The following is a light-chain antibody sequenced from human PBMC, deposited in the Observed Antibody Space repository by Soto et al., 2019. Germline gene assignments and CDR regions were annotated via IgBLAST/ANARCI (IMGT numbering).Light chain of an antibody. V-gene: IGLV2-14*02. Sequence: QSALTQPASVSGSPGQSITISCTGTNSDVGSYSLVSWYQQHPGEAPKLIIYDVSDRPSGVSNRFSGSKSGNTASLTISGLQAEDEADYYCTSYSGSTTLGVFGTGTKLTVL. CDR1: NSDVGSYSL. J-gene: IGLJ1*01. CDR2: DVS. CDR3: TSYSGSTTLGV.